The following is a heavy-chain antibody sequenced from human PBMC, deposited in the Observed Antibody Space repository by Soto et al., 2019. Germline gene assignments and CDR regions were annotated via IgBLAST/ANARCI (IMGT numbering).Heavy chain of an antibody. D-gene: IGHD2-2*01. V-gene: IGHV3-48*01. CDR2: ISSSSSTI. Sequence: GSLRLSCAASGFTFSSYSMNWVRQAPGKGLEWVSYISSSSSTIYYADSVKGRFTISRDNAKNSLYLQMNSLRAEDTAVYYCARDLTQLLWGYYYYYMDVWGKGTTVTVSS. J-gene: IGHJ6*03. CDR1: GFTFSSYS. CDR3: ARDLTQLLWGYYYYYMDV.